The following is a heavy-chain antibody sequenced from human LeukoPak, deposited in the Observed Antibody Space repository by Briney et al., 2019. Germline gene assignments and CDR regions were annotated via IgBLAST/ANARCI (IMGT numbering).Heavy chain of an antibody. CDR3: ARGAYTGFDV. J-gene: IGHJ3*01. CDR1: GLTFSTFD. Sequence: GGSLRLSCAASGLTFSTFDMHWVPQATGKGLEWVSGIGKAGDTYYAGSVKGRLTISRENAKNSLYLQMNSLRTGDTAVYYCARGAYTGFDVWGQGTMVTVSS. CDR2: IGKAGDT. V-gene: IGHV3-13*04. D-gene: IGHD5-12*01.